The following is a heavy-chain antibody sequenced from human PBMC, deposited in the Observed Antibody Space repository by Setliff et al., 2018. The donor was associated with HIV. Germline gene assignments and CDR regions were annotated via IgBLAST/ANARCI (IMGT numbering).Heavy chain of an antibody. CDR3: ARSLGITYFDL. CDR2: IYGSGTI. CDR1: GASVSTYY. V-gene: IGHV4-4*07. D-gene: IGHD7-27*01. Sequence: KPSETLSLTCTVSGASVSTYYWSWIRQPAGKGLEWIGRIYGSGTINYNPYLKSRVIMSVDTSKNVFSLKLTSLTAADTAVYYCARSLGITYFDLWGRGTLVTAPQ. J-gene: IGHJ2*01.